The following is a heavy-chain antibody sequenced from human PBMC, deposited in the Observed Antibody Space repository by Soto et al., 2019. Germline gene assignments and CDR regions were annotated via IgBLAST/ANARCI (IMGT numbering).Heavy chain of an antibody. CDR2: ISSDGSHK. D-gene: IGHD3-10*01. CDR1: GFTFSAYD. J-gene: IGHJ4*02. V-gene: IGHV3-30*18. Sequence: QVQLVESGGGVVPPGRSLRLSCAASGFTFSAYDIHCVRQAPGKGLEWVAVISSDGSHKYYADSVKGRFTISRDNSKNTLFLQMNSLRPEDTAVYYCAKDGGQWGRLRFRGREFDYWGQGNLVTVSS. CDR3: AKDGGQWGRLRFRGREFDY.